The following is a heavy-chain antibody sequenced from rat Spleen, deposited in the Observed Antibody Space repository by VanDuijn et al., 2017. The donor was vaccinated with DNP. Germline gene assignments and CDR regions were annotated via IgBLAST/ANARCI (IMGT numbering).Heavy chain of an antibody. Sequence: EVQLVESGGGLVQPGGSLKLSCAASGFAFSDYYMAWVRQAPTKGLEWVAYIRYDGGSIHYGDSVKGRFTIFRDNAKSTLYLQMNSLRSEDMATYYCARHVLPLRVWDYWGQGVMVTVSS. V-gene: IGHV5-22*01. CDR1: GFAFSDYY. J-gene: IGHJ2*01. D-gene: IGHD1-4*01. CDR2: IRYDGGSI. CDR3: ARHVLPLRVWDY.